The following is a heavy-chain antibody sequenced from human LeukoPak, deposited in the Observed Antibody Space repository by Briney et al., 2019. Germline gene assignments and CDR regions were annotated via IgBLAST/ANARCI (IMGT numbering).Heavy chain of an antibody. D-gene: IGHD4-17*01. CDR1: GFTFSTYA. J-gene: IGHJ3*02. V-gene: IGHV3-23*01. CDR3: AKAAYGDYAGAFDI. CDR2: ISGSGAGK. Sequence: GGSLRLSCAASGFTFSTYAMTWVRQAPGKGLEWVSSISGSGAGKFYAAPVKGRFTTSRDNSKNALYVQMNSLRAEDTAVYYCAKAAYGDYAGAFDIWGQGTMVIVSS.